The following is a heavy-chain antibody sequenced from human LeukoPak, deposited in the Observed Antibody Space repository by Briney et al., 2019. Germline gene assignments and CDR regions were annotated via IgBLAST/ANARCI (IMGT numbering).Heavy chain of an antibody. V-gene: IGHV1-69*05. CDR2: IIPIFGTA. Sequence: SVKVSCTASGGTFSSYAISWVRQAPGQGLEWMGGIIPIFGTANYAQKFQGRVTITTDESTSTAYMELSSLRSEDTAVYYCAVREGITPGYFQHWGQGTLVTVSS. CDR3: AVREGITPGYFQH. CDR1: GGTFSSYA. D-gene: IGHD1-14*01. J-gene: IGHJ1*01.